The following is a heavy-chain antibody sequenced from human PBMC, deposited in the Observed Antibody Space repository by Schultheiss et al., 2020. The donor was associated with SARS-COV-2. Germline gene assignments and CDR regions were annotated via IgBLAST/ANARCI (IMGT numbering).Heavy chain of an antibody. Sequence: GESLKISCAASGFTFSSYVIHWVRQAPGKGLEWVALTSHDGSDKYYSDSVKGRFTISRDNSKNTLYLQMNSLRVEDTAVYYCAKDTWFGESAAYYNGMDVWGQGTTITVSS. D-gene: IGHD3-10*01. CDR2: TSHDGSDK. V-gene: IGHV3-30*18. CDR3: AKDTWFGESAAYYNGMDV. J-gene: IGHJ6*01. CDR1: GFTFSSYV.